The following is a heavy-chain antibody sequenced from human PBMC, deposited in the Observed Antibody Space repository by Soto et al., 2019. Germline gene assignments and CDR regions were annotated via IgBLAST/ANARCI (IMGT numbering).Heavy chain of an antibody. J-gene: IGHJ4*02. CDR1: GFTFTRYS. CDR3: ARESEDLTSNFDY. Sequence: GGSLRLSCAASGFTFTRYSMNWVRQAQGKGLEWVSSISSTTNYIYYGDSMKGRFTISRDNAKNSLYLEMNSLRAEDTAVYYCARESEDLTSNFDYWGQGTLVPV. CDR2: ISSTTNYI. V-gene: IGHV3-21*06.